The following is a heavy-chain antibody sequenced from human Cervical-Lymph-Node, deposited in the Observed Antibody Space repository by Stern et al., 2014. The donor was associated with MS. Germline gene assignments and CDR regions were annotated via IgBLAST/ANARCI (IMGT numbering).Heavy chain of an antibody. CDR1: GGSLSTYT. V-gene: IGHV1-69*09. D-gene: IGHD2-2*01. CDR2: IIPALNVA. J-gene: IGHJ4*02. CDR3: AGPAPLD. Sequence: MQLVESGAELKKPGSSVKVSCKASGGSLSTYTITWVRQAPGQVLEWMGRIIPALNVANYAQKFQGRLTITADKSTSTAYMEMSSLRSDDTAVYYCAGPAPLDWGQGTLVTVSS.